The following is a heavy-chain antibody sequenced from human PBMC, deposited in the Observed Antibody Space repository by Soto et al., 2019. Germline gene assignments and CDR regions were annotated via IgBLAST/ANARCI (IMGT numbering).Heavy chain of an antibody. CDR1: GSTFSSYA. J-gene: IGHJ6*02. V-gene: IGHV3-30-3*01. CDR3: ARWGSDIVLMVYAGESYYYGMDV. Sequence: QPGGSLRLSCAASGSTFSSYAMHWVRQAPGKGLEWVAVISYDGSNKYYADSVKGRFTISRDNSKNTLYLQMNSLRAEDTAVYYCARWGSDIVLMVYAGESYYYGMDVWGQGTTVTVSS. CDR2: ISYDGSNK. D-gene: IGHD2-8*01.